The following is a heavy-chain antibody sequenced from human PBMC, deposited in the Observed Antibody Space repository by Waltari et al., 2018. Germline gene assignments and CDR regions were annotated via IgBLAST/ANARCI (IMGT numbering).Heavy chain of an antibody. D-gene: IGHD3-3*01. CDR2: INRDGSSR. J-gene: IGHJ4*02. CDR1: GFNFRIHW. Sequence: DVEVVQSGGGLVQPGGSLRLSCAASGFNFRIHWMPWVRQVPGKGLVWVARINRDGSSRSYTDSVKGRFTISRDNSKNTVYLQMDALRVEDTAVYYCAKDVAMGKSGFALDYWGQGALVTVSS. V-gene: IGHV3-74*01. CDR3: AKDVAMGKSGFALDY.